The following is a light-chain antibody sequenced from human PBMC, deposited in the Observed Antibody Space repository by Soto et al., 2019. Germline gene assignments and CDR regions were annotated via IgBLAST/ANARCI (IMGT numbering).Light chain of an antibody. J-gene: IGKJ4*01. V-gene: IGKV1-5*03. CDR2: KTS. CDR3: QHYHSYVA. CDR1: QTIYSW. Sequence: DIQMTQSPSTLSASVGDRVTITCRASQTIYSWLAWYQQKPGKVPQLLLYKTSTLQTGVPPRFSGSGSGTECTLTISSLQPDEFATYYCQHYHSYVAFDGGTKVEMK.